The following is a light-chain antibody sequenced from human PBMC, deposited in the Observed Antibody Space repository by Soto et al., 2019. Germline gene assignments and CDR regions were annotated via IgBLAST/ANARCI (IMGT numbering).Light chain of an antibody. CDR3: QQRRNWPPT. V-gene: IGKV3-11*01. CDR1: QSVNNF. Sequence: EIVLTHSPATLSLSPCERATLSSRASQSVNNFLAWYQQRPGQAPRLLMYEASNRATGVPARFSGSGSGTDFTLTISSLEPEDFAIYYCQQRRNWPPTFGQGTKVDNK. J-gene: IGKJ1*01. CDR2: EAS.